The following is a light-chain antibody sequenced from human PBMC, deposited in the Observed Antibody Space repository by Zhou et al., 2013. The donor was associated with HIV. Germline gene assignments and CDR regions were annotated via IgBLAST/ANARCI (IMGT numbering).Light chain of an antibody. CDR3: QQYGTSPST. CDR1: QRISSN. Sequence: EIVMTQSPATLSVSPGERATLSCRASQRISSNVAWYQQIPGQAPRLLIFHASHRATGIPARFSGSGSGTEFTLTISRLEPEDFAVYYCQQYGTSPSTFGQGTKLEIK. V-gene: IGKV3-15*01. J-gene: IGKJ2*02. CDR2: HAS.